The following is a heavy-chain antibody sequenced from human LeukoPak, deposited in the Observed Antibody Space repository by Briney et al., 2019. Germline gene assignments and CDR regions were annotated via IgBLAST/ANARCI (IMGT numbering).Heavy chain of an antibody. CDR2: ISAYNGNT. J-gene: IGHJ3*02. V-gene: IGHV1-18*01. CDR1: GYTFTSYG. Sequence: ASVKVSCKASGYTFTSYGISWVRQAPGQGLEWMGWISAYNGNTNYAQKLQGRVTMTTDTSTSTAYMELRSLRSDDTAVYYCARQMMTYYYDSSGREYAFDIWGQGTMVTVSS. D-gene: IGHD3-22*01. CDR3: ARQMMTYYYDSSGREYAFDI.